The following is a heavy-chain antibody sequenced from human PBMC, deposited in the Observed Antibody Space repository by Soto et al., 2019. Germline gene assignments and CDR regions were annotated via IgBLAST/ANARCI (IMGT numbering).Heavy chain of an antibody. CDR1: GYSFTSYW. V-gene: IGHV5-10-1*01. Sequence: GESLKISCKGSGYSFTSYWISWVRQMPGKGLEWRGRIDPSDSNTNYSPSFQGHVTISADKSISSAYLQWSSLKASDAAMYCCASRGYSVQYGMDVWGQGTTVTVSS. D-gene: IGHD5-12*01. CDR3: ASRGYSVQYGMDV. CDR2: IDPSDSNT. J-gene: IGHJ6*02.